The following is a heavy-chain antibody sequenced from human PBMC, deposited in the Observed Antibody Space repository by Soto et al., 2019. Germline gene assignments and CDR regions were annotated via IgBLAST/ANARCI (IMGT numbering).Heavy chain of an antibody. V-gene: IGHV1-69*13. D-gene: IGHD3-3*01. CDR2: IIPIFGTA. J-gene: IGHJ3*02. Sequence: SVKVSCKASGGTFSSYAISWVRQAPGQGLEWMGGIIPIFGTANYAQKFQGRVTITADESTSTAYMELSSLRSEDTAVYYCARDLRQYLDSITIFGVVTPDAFDIWGQGTIVTVSS. CDR3: ARDLRQYLDSITIFGVVTPDAFDI. CDR1: GGTFSSYA.